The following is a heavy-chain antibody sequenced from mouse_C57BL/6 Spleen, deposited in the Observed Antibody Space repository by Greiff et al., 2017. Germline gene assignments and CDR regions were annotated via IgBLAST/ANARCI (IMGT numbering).Heavy chain of an antibody. CDR3: ARSRYYDYAYYAMDY. D-gene: IGHD2-4*01. V-gene: IGHV3-6*01. J-gene: IGHJ4*01. CDR2: ISYDGSN. CDR1: GYSITSGYY. Sequence: EVKLMESGPGLVKPSPSLSLTCSVTGYSITSGYYWNWIRQFPGNKLEWMGYISYDGSNNSNPSLKNRISNTRDTSKNQFFLKLNSVTTEDTATYYCARSRYYDYAYYAMDYWGQGTSVTVSS.